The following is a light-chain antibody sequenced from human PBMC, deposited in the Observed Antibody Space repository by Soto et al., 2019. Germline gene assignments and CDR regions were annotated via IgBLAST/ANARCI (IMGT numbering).Light chain of an antibody. CDR2: DAS. V-gene: IGKV3D-20*01. CDR1: ERVSSSY. J-gene: IGKJ5*01. Sequence: GLTQSPATVSLSQGERATLSCGASERVSSSYVAWYQMKAGLAPRLLIHDASTRASGIPDRFRGSGSGTDFTLTISSLQPEDFATYYCQQGYSNPITFGQGTRLEIK. CDR3: QQGYSNPIT.